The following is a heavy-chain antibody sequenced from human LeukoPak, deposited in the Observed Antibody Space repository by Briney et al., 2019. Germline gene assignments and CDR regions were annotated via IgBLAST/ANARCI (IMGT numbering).Heavy chain of an antibody. CDR3: ARGRIMITFGGVIRKNTLDY. CDR1: GYTFTSYG. J-gene: IGHJ4*02. D-gene: IGHD3-16*02. V-gene: IGHV1-18*01. CDR2: ISAYNGNT. Sequence: ASVKVSCKASGYTFTSYGISWVRQAPGQGLEWMGWISAYNGNTNYAQKLQGRVTMTTDTSTSTAYMELRSLRSDDTAVYYCARGRIMITFGGVIRKNTLDYWGQGTLVTVSS.